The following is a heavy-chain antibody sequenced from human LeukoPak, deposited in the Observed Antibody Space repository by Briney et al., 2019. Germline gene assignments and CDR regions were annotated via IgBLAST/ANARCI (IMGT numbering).Heavy chain of an antibody. Sequence: GGSLRLSCAASGFTFSRYAMHWVRQAPGKGLEWVAALVSYNGNTEYYADSVKGRFTISRDNSKNTLYLQMSGLRVEDTAVYYCARGRDYDSTGYLDYWGQGTLVTVSS. CDR3: ARGRDYDSTGYLDY. CDR2: VSYNGNTE. J-gene: IGHJ4*02. CDR1: GFTFSRYA. V-gene: IGHV3-30-3*01. D-gene: IGHD3-22*01.